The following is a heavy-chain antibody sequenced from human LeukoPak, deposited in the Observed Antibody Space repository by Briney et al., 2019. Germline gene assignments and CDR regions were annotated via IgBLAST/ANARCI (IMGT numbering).Heavy chain of an antibody. CDR1: GFPVSSND. J-gene: IGHJ4*02. CDR3: ARGRRDGYRFDY. Sequence: PWGSLRLSCAASGFPVSSNDMSWVRQAPGKGREWVSLIYSGGSAYYADSVKGRFTISRDNSKNTLYLQMNSLRAEDTAVYYCARGRRDGYRFDYWGQGTLVTVSS. CDR2: IYSGGSA. D-gene: IGHD5-24*01. V-gene: IGHV3-53*01.